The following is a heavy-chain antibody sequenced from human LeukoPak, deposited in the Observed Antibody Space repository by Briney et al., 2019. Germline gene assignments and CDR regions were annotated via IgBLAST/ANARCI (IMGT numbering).Heavy chain of an antibody. CDR2: ISGSGYST. CDR3: AQWSRYFDY. CDR1: GFTFNNYA. D-gene: IGHD1-26*01. V-gene: IGHV3-23*01. J-gene: IGHJ4*02. Sequence: GSLVLSCVASGFTFNNYAMTWVRQAPGKGLEWVSAISGSGYSTYYADSVKGRFTISRDNSKNTLYLQMNSLRAEDTALYFCAQWSRYFDYWGQGTLVTVSS.